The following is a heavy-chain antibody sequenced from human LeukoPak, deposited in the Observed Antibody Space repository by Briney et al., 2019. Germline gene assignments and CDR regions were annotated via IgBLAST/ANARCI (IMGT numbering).Heavy chain of an antibody. D-gene: IGHD1-26*01. V-gene: IGHV3-23*01. Sequence: GESLRLSCAAAGFTFSSYAMSWVRQAPGKGLEWVSAISGSGGSTYYADSVKGRFTISRDNSKNTLYLQMNSLRAEDAAVYYCAKDFGSYWWGPSDYWGQGTLVTVSS. CDR1: GFTFSSYA. CDR2: ISGSGGST. CDR3: AKDFGSYWWGPSDY. J-gene: IGHJ4*02.